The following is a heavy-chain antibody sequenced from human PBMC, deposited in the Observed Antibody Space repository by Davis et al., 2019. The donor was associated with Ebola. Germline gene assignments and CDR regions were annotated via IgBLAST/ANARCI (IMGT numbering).Heavy chain of an antibody. J-gene: IGHJ4*02. CDR1: GGSFSDYY. D-gene: IGHD2-2*01. CDR3: ASPHQIRDKDCFDL. Sequence: PSETLSLTCAVYGGSFSDYYWSLIRQPPGKGLEWIGEIIHRGRTYYNPSLKSRVTISIDTSRNHFSLQLRSVTAADTAVYYCASPHQIRDKDCFDLWGQGTLVTVSS. V-gene: IGHV4-34*12. CDR2: IIHRGRT.